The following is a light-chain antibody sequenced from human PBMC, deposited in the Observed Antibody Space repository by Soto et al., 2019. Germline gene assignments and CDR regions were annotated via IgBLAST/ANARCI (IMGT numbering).Light chain of an antibody. J-gene: IGLJ1*01. CDR3: SSYTRNTALV. V-gene: IGLV2-14*01. Sequence: QSVLTQPASVSGSPGQSITISCTGTSIDIGPYGYVSWYQQHPGKAPKLMIYEVTNRPSGVSHRFSGSKSGSTASLTISGLQAEDEADYYCSSYTRNTALVFGPGTKVTVL. CDR1: SIDIGPYGY. CDR2: EVT.